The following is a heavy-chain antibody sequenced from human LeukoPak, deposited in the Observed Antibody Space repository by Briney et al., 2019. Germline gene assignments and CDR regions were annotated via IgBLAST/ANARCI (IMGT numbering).Heavy chain of an antibody. CDR3: AKDKGPRYSRTAPTDDYYYYYGMDV. Sequence: PGGSLRLSCAASGFTFDDYAMHWVRQAPGKGLEWVSGISWNSGSIGYADSVKGRFTISRDNAKNSLYLQMNSLRAEDTALYYCAKDKGPRYSRTAPTDDYYYYYGMDVWGQGTTVTVSS. CDR2: ISWNSGSI. CDR1: GFTFDDYA. D-gene: IGHD6-13*01. J-gene: IGHJ6*02. V-gene: IGHV3-9*01.